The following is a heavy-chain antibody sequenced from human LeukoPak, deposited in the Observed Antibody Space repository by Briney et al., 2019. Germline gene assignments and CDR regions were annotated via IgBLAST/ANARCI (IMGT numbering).Heavy chain of an antibody. D-gene: IGHD2-2*01. Sequence: GASVKVSCKTSGYTITYMHWVRQAPGQGLEWMGWINPNSGDTDYAQKFQGRVTMTRDTSISTAYMELSRLRSDDTAVYYCAPVRGGDYFDYWGRGTLVTVSS. V-gene: IGHV1-2*02. CDR2: INPNSGDT. J-gene: IGHJ4*02. CDR3: APVRGGDYFDY. CDR1: GYTITY.